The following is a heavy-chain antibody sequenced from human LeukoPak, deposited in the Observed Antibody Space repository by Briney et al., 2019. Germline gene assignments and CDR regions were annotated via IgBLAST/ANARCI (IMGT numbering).Heavy chain of an antibody. V-gene: IGHV1-8*01. CDR2: MSPNSDNT. CDR1: GYTFTSYD. D-gene: IGHD4-17*01. CDR3: ARDYGSSSGWFDP. Sequence: GASVKVSCKASGYTFTSYDINWVRQATGQGLEWMGWMSPNSDNTGYAQKFQGRATFTRDTSISTAYMELRSLTSEDTAVYYCARDYGSSSGWFDPWGQGTLVTVSS. J-gene: IGHJ5*02.